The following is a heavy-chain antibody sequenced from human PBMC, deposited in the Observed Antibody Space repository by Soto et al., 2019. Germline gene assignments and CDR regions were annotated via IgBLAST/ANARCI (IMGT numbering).Heavy chain of an antibody. V-gene: IGHV1-18*01. Sequence: ASVKVSCKDSGYRIKSYGMRWVQQENGQGLEWMGWISAYNGNTNYAQKLQGRVTMTTDTSTRKGYMELRRLGTEETAVYYCARYGSNFDYWGRGTLVTVSS. CDR3: ARYGSNFDY. D-gene: IGHD3-10*01. CDR2: ISAYNGNT. J-gene: IGHJ4*02. CDR1: GYRIKSYG.